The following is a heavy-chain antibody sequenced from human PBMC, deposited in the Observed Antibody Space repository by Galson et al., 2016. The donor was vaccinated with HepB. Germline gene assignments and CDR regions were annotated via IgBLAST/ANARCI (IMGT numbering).Heavy chain of an antibody. V-gene: IGHV3-9*01. Sequence: SLRLSCAASGFTFDDYAMHWVRQAPGQGLEWVSGTSWNSGSIGYADSVKGRFTISRDNDKNSLHLQMNILRAEDTALYYCARGRGSNWRDAFDIWGQGTMVTVSS. D-gene: IGHD6-13*01. CDR2: TSWNSGSI. CDR1: GFTFDDYA. J-gene: IGHJ3*02. CDR3: ARGRGSNWRDAFDI.